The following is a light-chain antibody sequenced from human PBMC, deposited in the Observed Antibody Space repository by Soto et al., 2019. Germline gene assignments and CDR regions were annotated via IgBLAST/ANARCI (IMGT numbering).Light chain of an antibody. Sequence: QSVLTQPPSVSAAPGQKVTISCSGSSSNIGSYYVSWYQQLPGTAPKLLIYDDNKRPSGIPDRFSGSKSGTSATLGITGLQTGDEADYYCGTLDDSLSAGVFGGGTQLTVL. J-gene: IGLJ2*01. V-gene: IGLV1-51*01. CDR1: SSNIGSYY. CDR2: DDN. CDR3: GTLDDSLSAGV.